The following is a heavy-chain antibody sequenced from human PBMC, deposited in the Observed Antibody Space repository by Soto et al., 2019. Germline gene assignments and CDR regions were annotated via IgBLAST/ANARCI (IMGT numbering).Heavy chain of an antibody. CDR2: VSAYNRNT. J-gene: IGHJ4*02. CDR1: GYTFSNYG. D-gene: IGHD2-15*01. Sequence: ASVKVSCKASGYTFSNYGITWVRQAPGQGLEWMGWVSAYNRNTNYAQKFEDRVTMTTDTSTGTAYMELSSLRSEDTAVYYCARDLGGWPDYWGQGTLVTVSS. V-gene: IGHV1-18*04. CDR3: ARDLGGWPDY.